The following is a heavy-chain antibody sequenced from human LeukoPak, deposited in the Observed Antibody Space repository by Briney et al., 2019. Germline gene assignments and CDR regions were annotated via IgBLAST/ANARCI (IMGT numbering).Heavy chain of an antibody. Sequence: PSETLSLTXTVSGGSIISGTYYWSWIRQPAGKGLEWIGRIFPSGTTNYNPSLKSRVTISIDTSKNQFSLKPTSVTAADTAVYYCARGQDVAAENYFDYWGQGTLVTVSS. CDR3: ARGQDVAAENYFDY. J-gene: IGHJ4*02. CDR2: IFPSGTT. D-gene: IGHD6-25*01. V-gene: IGHV4-61*02. CDR1: GGSIISGTYY.